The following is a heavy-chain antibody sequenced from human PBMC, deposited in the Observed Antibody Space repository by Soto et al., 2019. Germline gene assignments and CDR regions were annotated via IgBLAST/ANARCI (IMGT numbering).Heavy chain of an antibody. J-gene: IGHJ4*02. Sequence: QVQLQQWGAGLLKPSETLSLTCDVYGGSFSGCYWSWIRQPPGEGLEWIGEINHSGSTNYNPSLKSRVTISVDTSKNQFSLKLSSVTAADTAVYYCASYREYSISSWAFDYWGQGTLVTVSS. CDR2: INHSGST. CDR3: ASYREYSISSWAFDY. CDR1: GGSFSGCY. D-gene: IGHD6-6*01. V-gene: IGHV4-34*01.